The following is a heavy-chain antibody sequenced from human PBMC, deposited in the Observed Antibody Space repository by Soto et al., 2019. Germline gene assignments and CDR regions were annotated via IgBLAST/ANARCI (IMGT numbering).Heavy chain of an antibody. CDR2: ISYDGSNK. CDR3: AISRIVVVVAATYNWFDP. Sequence: QVQLVESGGGVVQPGRSLSLSCAASGFTFSSYAMHWVRQAPGKGLEWVAVISYDGSNKYYADSVKGRFTISRDNSKNTLYLQMNSLRAEDTAVYYCAISRIVVVVAATYNWFDPWGQGTLVTVSS. D-gene: IGHD2-15*01. V-gene: IGHV3-30-3*01. J-gene: IGHJ5*02. CDR1: GFTFSSYA.